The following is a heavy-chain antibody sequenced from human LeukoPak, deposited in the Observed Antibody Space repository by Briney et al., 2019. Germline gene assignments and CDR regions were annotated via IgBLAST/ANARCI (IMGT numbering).Heavy chain of an antibody. Sequence: PGGSLRLSCEGSGFTFNGYAFSWVRQPPGKGLEWIGEVNLQGSTNYNPSLMGRVAISVDTSENHISLQLTSVTAADTAVYYCAREGGPYRPLDYSGQGTLVTVSS. CDR3: AREGGPYRPLDY. CDR2: VNLQGST. J-gene: IGHJ4*02. CDR1: GFTFNGYA. V-gene: IGHV4-34*01.